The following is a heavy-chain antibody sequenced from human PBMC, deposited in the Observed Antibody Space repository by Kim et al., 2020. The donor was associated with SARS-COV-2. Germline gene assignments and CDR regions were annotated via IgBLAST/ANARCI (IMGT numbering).Heavy chain of an antibody. CDR1: GGSISSGGYY. J-gene: IGHJ5*02. Sequence: SETLSLTCTVSGGSISSGGYYWSWIRQHPGKGLEWIGYIYYSGSTYYNPSLKSRVTISVDTSKNQFSLKLSSVTAADTAVYYCARENWGRWFDPWGQGTLVTVSS. CDR3: ARENWGRWFDP. D-gene: IGHD7-27*01. V-gene: IGHV4-31*03. CDR2: IYYSGST.